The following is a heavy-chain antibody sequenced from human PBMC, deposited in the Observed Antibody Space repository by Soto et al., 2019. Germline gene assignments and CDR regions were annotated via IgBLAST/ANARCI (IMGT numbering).Heavy chain of an antibody. V-gene: IGHV3-21*01. CDR2: ISSSSSYI. Sequence: GGSLRLSCAASGFTFSSYSMNWVRQAPGKGLEWVSSISSSSSYIYYADSVKGRFTISRDNAKNSLYLQMNSLRAEDTAVYYCARDHGYSSSSAYFDYWGQGTLVTVSS. J-gene: IGHJ4*02. CDR1: GFTFSSYS. D-gene: IGHD6-6*01. CDR3: ARDHGYSSSSAYFDY.